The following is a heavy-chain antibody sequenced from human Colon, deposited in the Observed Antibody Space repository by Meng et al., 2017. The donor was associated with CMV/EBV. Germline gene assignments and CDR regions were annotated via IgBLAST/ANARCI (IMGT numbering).Heavy chain of an antibody. J-gene: IGHJ4*02. D-gene: IGHD3-10*01. CDR3: ARGGSVSGSFHNDHNDY. V-gene: IGHV1-46*01. CDR1: TLTTYD. Sequence: TLTTYDMHWVRQAPGQGLEWMQIINPSSGSRTYAPKFQGSVTMTTDTSTSTVYMELSSLRSDDTAVYYCARGGSVSGSFHNDHNDYWGQGTLVTVSS. CDR2: INPSSGSR.